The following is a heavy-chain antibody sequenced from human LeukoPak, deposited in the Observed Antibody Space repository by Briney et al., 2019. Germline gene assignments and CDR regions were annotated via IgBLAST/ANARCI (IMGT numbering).Heavy chain of an antibody. CDR3: ARLYYSNYDYYYYGMDV. V-gene: IGHV4-39*01. D-gene: IGHD4-4*01. CDR2: IYYSGST. Sequence: SETLSLTCTVSGGSISSSSYYWGWIRQPPGKGLEWIGSIYYSGSTYYNPSLKSRVTISVDTSKNQFSLKLSSVTAADTAVYYCARLYYSNYDYYYYGMDVWGQGTTVTVSS. CDR1: GGSISSSSYY. J-gene: IGHJ6*02.